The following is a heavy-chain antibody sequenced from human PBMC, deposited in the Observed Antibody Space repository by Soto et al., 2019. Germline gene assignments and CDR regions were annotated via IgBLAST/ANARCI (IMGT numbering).Heavy chain of an antibody. J-gene: IGHJ4*02. V-gene: IGHV3-48*03. CDR3: ARTYCSTTSCHNSDY. Sequence: GGSLRLSCAASGSTFSHYEMNWVRQAPGKGLEWLSSISSSATTIYYADSVRGRFTISRDNAKESLYLQMNSLRAEDSAVYYCARTYCSTTSCHNSDYWGRGTLVTVSS. CDR1: GSTFSHYE. D-gene: IGHD2-2*01. CDR2: ISSSATTI.